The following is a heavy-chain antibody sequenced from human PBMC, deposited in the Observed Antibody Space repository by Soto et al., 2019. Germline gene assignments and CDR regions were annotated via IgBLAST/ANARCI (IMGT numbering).Heavy chain of an antibody. CDR3: AKGRAGAVVAAAFDC. CDR1: GFTFSSYA. Sequence: EVQLLESGGGLVPPGGSLRLSCAASGFTFSSYAMSWVRQAPGKGLEWVSAISGRGGSTYYADSVKGRFTVSRVNSDNTLYLQMESLKVDDTAVYYCAKGRAGAVVAAAFDCWGQGARVTVSS. CDR2: ISGRGGST. D-gene: IGHD2-15*01. V-gene: IGHV3-23*01. J-gene: IGHJ4*02.